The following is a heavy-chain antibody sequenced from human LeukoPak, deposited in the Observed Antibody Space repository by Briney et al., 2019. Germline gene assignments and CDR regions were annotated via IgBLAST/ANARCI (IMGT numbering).Heavy chain of an antibody. D-gene: IGHD6-13*01. CDR3: ASHGDAAAGDDDP. CDR1: GGSISSYY. Sequence: SETLSLTCTVSGGSISSYYWGWIRQPPGKGLEWIGYIYYSGSTNYNPSLKSRVTISVDTSKNQFSLKLSSVTAADTAVYYCASHGDAAAGDDDPWGQGTLVTVSS. V-gene: IGHV4-59*08. CDR2: IYYSGST. J-gene: IGHJ5*02.